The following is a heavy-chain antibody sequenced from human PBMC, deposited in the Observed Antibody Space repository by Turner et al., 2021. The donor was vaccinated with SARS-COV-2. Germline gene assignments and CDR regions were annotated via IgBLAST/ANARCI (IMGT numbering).Heavy chain of an antibody. Sequence: QVQLHVSGPRLVNPLETLSLICTVSGGSMNSNSWSWIRQPPGKRLEWIGYIYYRGSTNYNPSLKSRVTISVDTSKNQFSLKLNSVTAADTAIYFCARETVNNWVDPWGQGTLVTVSS. CDR3: ARETVNNWVDP. D-gene: IGHD2-21*02. V-gene: IGHV4-59*01. CDR1: GGSMNSNS. CDR2: IYYRGST. J-gene: IGHJ5*02.